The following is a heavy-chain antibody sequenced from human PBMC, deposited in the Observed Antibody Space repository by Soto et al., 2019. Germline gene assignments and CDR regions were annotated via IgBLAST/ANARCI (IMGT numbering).Heavy chain of an antibody. Sequence: PGGSLRLSCAASGFTFSSYGMHWVRQAPGKGLEWVAVIWYDGSNKYYADSVKGRFTISRDNSKNTLYLQMNSLRAEDTAVYYCARGITIFGVDPGMDVWGQGTTVTVSS. CDR1: GFTFSSYG. J-gene: IGHJ6*02. CDR2: IWYDGSNK. V-gene: IGHV3-33*01. CDR3: ARGITIFGVDPGMDV. D-gene: IGHD3-3*01.